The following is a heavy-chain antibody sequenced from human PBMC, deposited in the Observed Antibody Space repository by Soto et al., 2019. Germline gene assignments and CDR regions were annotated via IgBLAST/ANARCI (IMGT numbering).Heavy chain of an antibody. Sequence: SETLSLTCTVSGVSIRASSYYWGWIRQPPGKGLEWIGTIYYNGETFYHPSLKSRITMSIHTSKNQFSLNMTSVTAADTAVYYCARHGSYWGQGTLVTVSS. CDR2: IYYNGET. CDR1: GVSIRASSYY. J-gene: IGHJ4*02. CDR3: ARHGSY. V-gene: IGHV4-39*01.